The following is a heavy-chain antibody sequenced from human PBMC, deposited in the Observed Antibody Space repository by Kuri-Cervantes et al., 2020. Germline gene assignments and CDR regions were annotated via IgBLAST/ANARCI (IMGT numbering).Heavy chain of an antibody. J-gene: IGHJ4*02. CDR1: GFTFSSYA. CDR2: ISGSGGST. V-gene: IGHV3-23*01. D-gene: IGHD3-10*01. Sequence: GAFLKISCAASGFTFSSYAMSWVRQAPGKGLEWVSAISGSGGSTYYADSVKGRFNISRDNSKNTLYLQMNSLRAEDTAVYYCAKGDYYGSGSLYYFDYWGQGTLVTVSS. CDR3: AKGDYYGSGSLYYFDY.